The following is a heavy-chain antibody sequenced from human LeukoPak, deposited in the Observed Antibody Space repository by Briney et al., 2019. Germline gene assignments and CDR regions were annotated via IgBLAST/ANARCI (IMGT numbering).Heavy chain of an antibody. J-gene: IGHJ4*02. V-gene: IGHV4-59*01. Sequence: SETPSLTCTVSGRSLNRYYWSWIRQPPGKGLEWLGYIYYSGSTNYNPSLKSRVTISVDTSKNQFSLKLSSVTAADTAVYYCARAGSSGYSVDYWGQGTLVTVSS. CDR3: ARAGSSGYSVDY. CDR2: IYYSGST. CDR1: GRSLNRYY. D-gene: IGHD3-22*01.